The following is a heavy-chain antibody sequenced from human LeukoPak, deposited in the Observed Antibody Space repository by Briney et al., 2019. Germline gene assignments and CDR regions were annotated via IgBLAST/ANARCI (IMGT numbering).Heavy chain of an antibody. D-gene: IGHD2-15*01. Sequence: SVKVSCKASGGTFSSYVISWVRQAPGQGLEWMGRIIPILGIANYAQKFQGRVTITADKSTSRAYMELSSLRSEDTAVYYCARDEVVVASYGMDVWGQGTTVTVSS. CDR3: ARDEVVVASYGMDV. J-gene: IGHJ6*02. CDR1: GGTFSSYV. V-gene: IGHV1-69*04. CDR2: IIPILGIA.